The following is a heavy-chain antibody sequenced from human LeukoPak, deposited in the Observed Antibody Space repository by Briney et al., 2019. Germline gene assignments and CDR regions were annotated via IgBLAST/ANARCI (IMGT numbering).Heavy chain of an antibody. CDR2: ISAYNGNT. V-gene: IGHV1-18*01. J-gene: IGHJ5*02. D-gene: IGHD6-19*01. Sequence: PGASVKVSCKASGYTFTSYGISWVRQAPGQGLEWMGWISAYNGNTNYAQKLQGRVTMTTDTSTSTAYMELRSLRSDDTAVYYCARHIAVAGTDRSGYWFDPWGQGTLVTVSS. CDR3: ARHIAVAGTDRSGYWFDP. CDR1: GYTFTSYG.